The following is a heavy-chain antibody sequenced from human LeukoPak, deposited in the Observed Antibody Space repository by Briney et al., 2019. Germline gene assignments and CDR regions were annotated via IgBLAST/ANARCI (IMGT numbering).Heavy chain of an antibody. V-gene: IGHV3-21*01. CDR2: ISSSSSYI. CDR1: GFTFSSYS. Sequence: SGGSLRLSCAASGFTFSSYSMNWVRQAPGKGLEWVSSISSSSSYIYYAGSVKGRFTISRDNAKNSLYLQMNSLRAEDTAVYYCARRRGQSDSTGNCPDFDYWGQGTLVTVSS. J-gene: IGHJ4*02. D-gene: IGHD3-22*01. CDR3: ARRRGQSDSTGNCPDFDY.